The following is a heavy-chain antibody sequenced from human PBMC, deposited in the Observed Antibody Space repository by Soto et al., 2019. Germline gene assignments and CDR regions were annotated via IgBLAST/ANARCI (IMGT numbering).Heavy chain of an antibody. Sequence: PGGSLRLSCAASGLTFSSYEINWVRQAPGKGLEWVSYISSTGNTIYYADSVKGRFTISRDNAKNSVYLQMNSLRAEDTAVYYCAREDYSDLRFYYGMDVWGQGTTVTVSS. CDR1: GLTFSSYE. J-gene: IGHJ6*02. V-gene: IGHV3-48*03. CDR3: AREDYSDLRFYYGMDV. CDR2: ISSTGNTI. D-gene: IGHD4-17*01.